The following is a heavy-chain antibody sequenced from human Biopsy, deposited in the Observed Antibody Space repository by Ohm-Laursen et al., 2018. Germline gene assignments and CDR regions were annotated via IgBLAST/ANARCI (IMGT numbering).Heavy chain of an antibody. CDR2: IYYSGSI. V-gene: IGHV4-59*02. CDR3: ARGMRSSGWPYFDS. Sequence: SETLSLTCHVSGGSVNSYYWSWIRQPPGKGLEWIGYIYYSGSINYNPSLKSRVTMSVDMPKNQFSLKLSSVTAADTAIYYCARGMRSSGWPYFDSWGQGTLVTVSS. D-gene: IGHD6-19*01. J-gene: IGHJ4*02. CDR1: GGSVNSYY.